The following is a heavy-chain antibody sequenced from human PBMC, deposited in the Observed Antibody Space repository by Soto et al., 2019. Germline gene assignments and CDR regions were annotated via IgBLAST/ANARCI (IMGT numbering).Heavy chain of an antibody. CDR3: ARHRSSRMGVFDP. J-gene: IGHJ5*02. Sequence: QLQLQESGPGLVKPSETLSLTCTVSGVSISTSNFYWAWIRQTPGKGLEWIGSMYHTGTSYYNPSFKSRGTIVVETSKNDVPLKGGSVAAADTGVYYFARHRSSRMGVFDPLGQGTRVTVSS. V-gene: IGHV4-39*02. D-gene: IGHD3-16*01. CDR1: GVSISTSNFY. CDR2: MYHTGTS.